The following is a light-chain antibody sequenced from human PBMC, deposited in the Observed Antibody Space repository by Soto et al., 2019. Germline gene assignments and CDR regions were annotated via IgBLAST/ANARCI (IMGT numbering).Light chain of an antibody. Sequence: DIVLTQSPGTLSLSPGERATLSCCTSQTRISNYLAWCQQKPGHPPRLFIYGSSKRATGIQDRFSGSGSGTDFTLTFSRLEPDDFGVYFCQQYSDLPMTFGQGTRLEI. CDR1: QTRISNY. CDR3: QQYSDLPMT. V-gene: IGKV3-20*01. J-gene: IGKJ5*01. CDR2: GSS.